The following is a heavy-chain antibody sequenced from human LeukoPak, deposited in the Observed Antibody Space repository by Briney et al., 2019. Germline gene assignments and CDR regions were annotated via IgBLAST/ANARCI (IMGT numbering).Heavy chain of an antibody. Sequence: PSETLSLTCTVPGGSISSYYWSWIRKPPGKGLERIGYIYYSGSTNYNPSLKSRVTISVDTSKNQFSLKLSSVTAADTAVYYCARMPPSYDVVWGNLHMGGAFDIWGQGTMVSVSS. V-gene: IGHV4-59*01. J-gene: IGHJ3*02. D-gene: IGHD3-16*01. CDR2: IYYSGST. CDR3: ARMPPSYDVVWGNLHMGGAFDI. CDR1: GGSISSYY.